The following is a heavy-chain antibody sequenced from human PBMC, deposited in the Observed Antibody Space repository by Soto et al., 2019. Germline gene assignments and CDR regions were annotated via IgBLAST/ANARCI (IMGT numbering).Heavy chain of an antibody. CDR1: GGSFSGYY. V-gene: IGHV4-34*01. CDR3: ARGIAVAGYFDY. D-gene: IGHD6-19*01. CDR2: INHSGST. J-gene: IGHJ4*02. Sequence: PSETLSLTCAVYGGSFSGYYWSWSRQPPGKGLEWIGEINHSGSTNYNPSLKSLVTISVDTSKNQFSLKLSSVTAADTAVYYCARGIAVAGYFDYWGQGTLVTVSS.